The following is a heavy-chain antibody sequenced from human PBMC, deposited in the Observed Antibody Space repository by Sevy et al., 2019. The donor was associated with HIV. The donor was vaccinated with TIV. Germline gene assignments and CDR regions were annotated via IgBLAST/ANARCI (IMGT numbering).Heavy chain of an antibody. J-gene: IGHJ5*02. CDR1: GFTFSSHW. D-gene: IGHD6-19*01. CDR3: TRGRSGTYGWFDP. Sequence: GGSLRLSCAASGFTFSSHWMHWVRQAPGKGLVWVSRLNGDRSSASYADFVKGRFTISRDNGKNTVYLQISSLTADDTAVYYCTRGRSGTYGWFDPWGQGTLVTVSS. CDR2: LNGDRSSA. V-gene: IGHV3-74*01.